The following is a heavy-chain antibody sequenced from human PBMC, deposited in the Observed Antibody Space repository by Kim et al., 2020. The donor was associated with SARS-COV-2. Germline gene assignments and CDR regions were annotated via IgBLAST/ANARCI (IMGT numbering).Heavy chain of an antibody. CDR3: AKDIDVTLYSNHKGFDY. CDR2: ISGSGGST. V-gene: IGHV3-23*01. Sequence: GGSLRLSCAASGFTFSSYAMSWVRQAPGKGLEWVSAISGSGGSTYYADSVKGRFTISRDNSKNTLYLQMNSLRAEDTAVYYCAKDIDVTLYSNHKGFDYWGQGTLVTVSS. D-gene: IGHD4-4*01. CDR1: GFTFSSYA. J-gene: IGHJ4*02.